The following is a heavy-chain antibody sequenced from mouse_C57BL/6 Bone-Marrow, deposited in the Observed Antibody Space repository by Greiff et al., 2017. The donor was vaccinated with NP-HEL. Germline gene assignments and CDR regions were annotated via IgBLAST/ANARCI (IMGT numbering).Heavy chain of an antibody. CDR3: AREGDDYDY. Sequence: VQLKESGPGLVKPSQSLSLTCSVTGYSITSGYYWNWIRQFPGNKLEWMGYISYDGSNNYNPSLKNRISITRDTSKNQFFLKLNSVTTEDTATYYCAREGDDYDYWGQGTTLTVSS. CDR1: GYSITSGYY. D-gene: IGHD2-4*01. V-gene: IGHV3-6*01. J-gene: IGHJ2*01. CDR2: ISYDGSN.